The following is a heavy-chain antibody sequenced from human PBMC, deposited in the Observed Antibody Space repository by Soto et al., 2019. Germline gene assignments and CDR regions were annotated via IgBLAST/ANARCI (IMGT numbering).Heavy chain of an antibody. CDR3: AKDRVDGYYGMDV. V-gene: IGHV3-9*01. CDR2: ISWNSGNI. Sequence: DVQLVESGGGLVQPGRSLRLSCAASGFTFDEYAMYWVRQAPGKGLEWVSGISWNSGNIGYADFVKGRFTVSRDNAKNSLYLQMNSLRAEDTALYYCAKDRVDGYYGMDVWGQGTTVIVSS. D-gene: IGHD3-22*01. CDR1: GFTFDEYA. J-gene: IGHJ6*02.